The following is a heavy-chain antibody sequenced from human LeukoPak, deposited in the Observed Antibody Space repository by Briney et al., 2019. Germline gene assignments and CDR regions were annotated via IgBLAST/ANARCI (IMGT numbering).Heavy chain of an antibody. CDR2: INYSGTT. V-gene: IGHV4-59*11. CDR1: GGSFSSHY. Sequence: PSETLSLTCTVSGGSFSSHYWSWIREPPGKGLEWIGYINYSGTTNYNPSLKSRVIMSVDTSKNQFSLRLTSVTAADTAVYYCARGPEGSESYIFDYWGQGTLVTVSS. J-gene: IGHJ4*02. D-gene: IGHD3-10*01. CDR3: ARGPEGSESYIFDY.